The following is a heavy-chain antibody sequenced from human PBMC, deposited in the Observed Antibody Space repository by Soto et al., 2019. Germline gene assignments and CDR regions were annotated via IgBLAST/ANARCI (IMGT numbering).Heavy chain of an antibody. V-gene: IGHV1-18*01. J-gene: IGHJ4*02. CDR2: ISAHNGNT. Sequence: QVHLVQSGAEVKKPGASVKVSCKGSGYGFTTYGITWVRQAPGQGLEWMAWISAHNGNTNYAQKLQGRVTVTRDTSTSTAYMDLRSLRSDDTVVYYCARGRDGDYWGQGALVTVSS. CDR1: GYGFTTYG. CDR3: ARGRDGDY. D-gene: IGHD6-6*01.